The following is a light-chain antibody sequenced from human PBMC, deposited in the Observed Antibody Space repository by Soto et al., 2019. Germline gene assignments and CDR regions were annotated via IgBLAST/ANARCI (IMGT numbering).Light chain of an antibody. Sequence: QSALPQPASVSGSPGQSITISCTGSKSDVGVNKFVSWYQEHPGKAPKLLIYEVSKRPPGVSNRFSGSKSGNTASLTISGLQAEDEADYYCSSYTASGVFGGGTKVTVL. CDR2: EVS. J-gene: IGLJ3*02. CDR1: KSDVGVNKF. CDR3: SSYTASGV. V-gene: IGLV2-14*01.